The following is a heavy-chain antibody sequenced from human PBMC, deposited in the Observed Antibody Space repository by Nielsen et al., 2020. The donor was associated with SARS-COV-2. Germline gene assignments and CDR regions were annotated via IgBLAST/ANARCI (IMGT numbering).Heavy chain of an antibody. CDR1: GGSISRYY. J-gene: IGHJ6*02. Sequence: SETLSLTCTVSGGSISRYYWSWIRQPPRKGLEWIGYIYYSGSVNYNPSLKSRVTISVDTSKNQFSLKVSSATAADTAVYYCARGRWGPSRLLKYYFYAMDVWGEGTTVTVSS. CDR3: ARGRWGPSRLLKYYFYAMDV. V-gene: IGHV4-59*12. D-gene: IGHD7-27*01. CDR2: IYYSGSV.